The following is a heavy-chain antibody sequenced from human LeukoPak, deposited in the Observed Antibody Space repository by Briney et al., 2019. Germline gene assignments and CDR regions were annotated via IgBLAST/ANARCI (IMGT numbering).Heavy chain of an antibody. D-gene: IGHD3-3*01. CDR3: ARLGRTYYDFWSGR. CDR1: GGSFSGHY. V-gene: IGHV4-34*01. Sequence: SETLSLTCAVYGGSFSGHYWSWIRQPPGKGLEWIGEINHSGSTNYNPSLKSRVTISVDTSKNQFSLKLSSVTAADTAVYYCARLGRTYYDFWSGRWDQGTLVTVSS. CDR2: INHSGST. J-gene: IGHJ4*02.